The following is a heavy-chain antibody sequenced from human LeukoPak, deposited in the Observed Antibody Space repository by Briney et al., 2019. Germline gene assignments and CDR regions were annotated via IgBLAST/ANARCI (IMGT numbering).Heavy chain of an antibody. V-gene: IGHV3-48*03. Sequence: GGSLRLSCAASRFTFSSSEMNWFRQAPGKGLEWVSYISSSGSTIYYADSVKGRFTISRDNAKNSLYLQMNSLRAEDTAVYYCARAGYCSSTSCLDYWGQGTLVTVSS. CDR2: ISSSGSTI. D-gene: IGHD2-2*01. CDR1: RFTFSSSE. J-gene: IGHJ4*02. CDR3: ARAGYCSSTSCLDY.